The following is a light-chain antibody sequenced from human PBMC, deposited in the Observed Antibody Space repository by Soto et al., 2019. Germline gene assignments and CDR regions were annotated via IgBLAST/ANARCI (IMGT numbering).Light chain of an antibody. CDR3: AAWDDSLNGLV. CDR1: SSNIGSNT. V-gene: IGLV1-44*01. Sequence: QPVLTQPPSASGTPGQRVTISCSGSSSNIGSNTVNWYQQLPGTAPKLLIYNNNQQPSGVPDRFSGSKSGTSASLAISGLQSEDEADYYGAAWDDSLNGLVFGTGTKLTVL. CDR2: NNN. J-gene: IGLJ1*01.